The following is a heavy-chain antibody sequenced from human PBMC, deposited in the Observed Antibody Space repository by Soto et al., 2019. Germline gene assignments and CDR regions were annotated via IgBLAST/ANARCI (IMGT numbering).Heavy chain of an antibody. CDR1: GFSLKSGGMR. CDR3: SPATRYSYDYDH. CDR2: VDWDDAI. V-gene: IGHV2-70*04. Sequence: SVPTLVNPTQTLTLTCTFSGFSLKSGGMRVSWIRQPPGKALEWLARVDWDDAIFYSTSLKTRLTISKDTSKNQVVLTMTNMEPTDTATYYCSPATRYSYDYDHWGQAKPVTVSS. J-gene: IGHJ5*02. D-gene: IGHD5-18*01.